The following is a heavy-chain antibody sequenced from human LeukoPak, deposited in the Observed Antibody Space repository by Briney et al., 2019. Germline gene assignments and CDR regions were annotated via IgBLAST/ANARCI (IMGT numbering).Heavy chain of an antibody. D-gene: IGHD1-1*01. CDR2: IYFRSRWYN. CDR1: GDSVSSDSAA. CDR3: GSGTGSIDY. Sequence: SQTLSLTCVLSGDSVSSDSAAWSWIRQSPSRGLEWLGRIYFRSRWYNDYATSVKGRITINSDTSKNQFSLQLNSVTSEDTAVYYCGSGTGSIDYWGQGTLVSVSS. V-gene: IGHV6-1*01. J-gene: IGHJ4*02.